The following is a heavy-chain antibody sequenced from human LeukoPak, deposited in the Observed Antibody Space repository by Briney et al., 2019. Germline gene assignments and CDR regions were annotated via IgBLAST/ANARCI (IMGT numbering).Heavy chain of an antibody. Sequence: GGSLRLSCAASAFTFSNAWMNWVRQAPGKGLEWVGRIKSKTDGGTTDYAAPVKGRFTISRDDSKNTLYLQMNSLKTEDTAVYYCTTEERVSSGYCSGGSYYIDYWGQGTLVTVSS. CDR3: TTEERVSSGYCSGGSYYIDY. CDR2: IKSKTDGGTT. CDR1: AFTFSNAW. D-gene: IGHD2-15*01. V-gene: IGHV3-15*01. J-gene: IGHJ4*02.